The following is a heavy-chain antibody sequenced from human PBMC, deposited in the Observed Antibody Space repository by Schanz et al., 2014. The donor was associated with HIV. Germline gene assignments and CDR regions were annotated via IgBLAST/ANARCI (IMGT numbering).Heavy chain of an antibody. CDR2: ISSTSTTR. J-gene: IGHJ6*02. CDR3: ARSPSYGMDV. V-gene: IGHV3-48*02. CDR1: GFTFSTYR. Sequence: EVRLVESGGTSVQPGGSLRLSCAASGFTFSTYRMNSVRQAPGKGQGWVSYISSTSTTRHYADSVKGRFTISRDNAKNSLSLQMNSLRDEDTAVYYCARSPSYGMDVWGQGTTVTVSS.